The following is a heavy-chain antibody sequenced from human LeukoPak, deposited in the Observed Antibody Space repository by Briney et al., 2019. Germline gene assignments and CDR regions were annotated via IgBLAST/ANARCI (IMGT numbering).Heavy chain of an antibody. CDR3: ARGREITLIATRYYFDY. CDR2: IIPAFGAA. D-gene: IGHD3-22*01. J-gene: IGHJ4*02. CDR1: GGTFSSDA. V-gene: IGHV1-69*13. Sequence: WASVKVSCTASGGTFSSDAISWVRQAPGQGLEWMGGIIPAFGAANYAQKFQGRVTITADESTSTAYMELSSLRSEDTAVYYCARGREITLIATRYYFDYWGQGTLVTVSS.